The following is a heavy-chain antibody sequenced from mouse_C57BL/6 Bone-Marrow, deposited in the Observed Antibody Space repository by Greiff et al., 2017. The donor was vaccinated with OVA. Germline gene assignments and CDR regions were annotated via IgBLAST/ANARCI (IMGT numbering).Heavy chain of an antibody. CDR2: IHPNSGST. J-gene: IGHJ1*03. CDR3: ARGTEYYGSSGYFDV. CDR1: GYTFTSYW. V-gene: IGHV1-64*01. D-gene: IGHD1-1*01. Sequence: VKLVESGAELVKPGASVKLSCKASGYTFTSYWMHWVKQRPGQGLEWIGMIHPNSGSTNYNEKFKSKATLTVDKSSSTAYMQLSSLTSEDSAVYYCARGTEYYGSSGYFDVWGTGTTVTVSS.